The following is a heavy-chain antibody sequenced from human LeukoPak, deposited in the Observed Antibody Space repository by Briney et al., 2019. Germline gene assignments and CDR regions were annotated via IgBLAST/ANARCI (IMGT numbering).Heavy chain of an antibody. D-gene: IGHD1-14*01. CDR3: ARAASGESALLSRGNYYYYGMDV. V-gene: IGHV3-30-3*01. CDR1: GFTFSSYA. J-gene: IGHJ6*02. Sequence: GGSLRLSCAASGFTFSSYAMHWVRQAPGKGLEWVAVISYDGSNKYYADSVKGRFTISRDNSKNTLYLQMNSLRAEDTAVYYCARAASGESALLSRGNYYYYGMDVWGQGPRSPSP. CDR2: ISYDGSNK.